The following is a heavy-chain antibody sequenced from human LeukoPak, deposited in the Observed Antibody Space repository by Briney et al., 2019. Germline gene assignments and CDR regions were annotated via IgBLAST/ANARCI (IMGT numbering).Heavy chain of an antibody. D-gene: IGHD3-3*01. CDR3: AGAMNDFWSGYSDAFDI. J-gene: IGHJ3*02. CDR1: GGSISSSSYY. Sequence: SETLSLTCTVSGGSISSSSYYWGWIRQPAGKGLEWIGRIYTSGSTNYNPSLKSRVTMSVDTSKNQFSLKLSSVTAADTAVYYCAGAMNDFWSGYSDAFDIWGQGTMVTVSS. V-gene: IGHV4-61*02. CDR2: IYTSGST.